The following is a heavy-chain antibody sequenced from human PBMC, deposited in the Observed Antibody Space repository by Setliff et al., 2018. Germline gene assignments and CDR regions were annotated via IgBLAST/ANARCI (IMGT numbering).Heavy chain of an antibody. D-gene: IGHD3-22*01. J-gene: IGHJ4*02. Sequence: ASETLSLTCTVSGGSISSYYWSWIRQPAGKGLEWIGHIYTTGSTNYNPSLESRVTLSVDTSKNQFSLKLTPVTAADTAIYYCARTPYYYDTAGYDFWGQVTLVTVSS. V-gene: IGHV4-4*07. CDR1: GGSISSYY. CDR3: ARTPYYYDTAGYDF. CDR2: IYTTGST.